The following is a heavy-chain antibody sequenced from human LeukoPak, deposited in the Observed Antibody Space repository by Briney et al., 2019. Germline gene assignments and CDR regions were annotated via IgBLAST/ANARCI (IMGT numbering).Heavy chain of an antibody. CDR1: GFTFSSYS. Sequence: GGSLRLSCAASGFTFSSYSMNWVRQAPGKGLEWISSFTTNGYIYYADSVKGRFTISRDNAKNSLYLQMSSLRAEDTAVYYCARAFPLIDYWGQGTLVTLS. V-gene: IGHV3-21*01. J-gene: IGHJ4*02. CDR3: ARAFPLIDY. CDR2: FTTNGYI. D-gene: IGHD2/OR15-2a*01.